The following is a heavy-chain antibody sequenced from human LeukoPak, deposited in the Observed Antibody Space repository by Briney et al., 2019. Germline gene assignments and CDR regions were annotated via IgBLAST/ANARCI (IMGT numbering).Heavy chain of an antibody. CDR3: AREGRVSGYDFDC. Sequence: GGSLRLSCVASGFTFSSYWLHWVRQAPGKGLVWVSRINSDGSSITYADSVKGRFTISRDNAKNTLYLQMNSLRVEDTAVYYCAREGRVSGYDFDCWGQGTLVTVSS. V-gene: IGHV3-74*03. D-gene: IGHD5-12*01. CDR1: GFTFSSYW. J-gene: IGHJ4*02. CDR2: INSDGSSI.